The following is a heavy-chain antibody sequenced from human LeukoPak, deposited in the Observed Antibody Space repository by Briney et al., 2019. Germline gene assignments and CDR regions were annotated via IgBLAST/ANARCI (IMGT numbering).Heavy chain of an antibody. CDR1: GFIFSSYS. D-gene: IGHD6-13*01. J-gene: IGHJ2*01. CDR3: ARLAAAAGNWYFDL. Sequence: GGSLRLSCAASGFIFSSYSMNWVRQAPGKGLEWVSYISSGSTIYYADSVKGRFTISRDNAKNSLYLQMNSLRAEDTAVYYCARLAAAAGNWYFDLWGRGTLVTVSS. CDR2: ISSGSTI. V-gene: IGHV3-48*04.